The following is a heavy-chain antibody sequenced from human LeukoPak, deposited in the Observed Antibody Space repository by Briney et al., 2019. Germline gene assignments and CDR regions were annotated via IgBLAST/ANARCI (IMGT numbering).Heavy chain of an antibody. J-gene: IGHJ4*02. V-gene: IGHV3-21*01. Sequence: PGGSLRLSCAAPGFTFSSYSMNWVRQTPGKGLEWVSSFSSSSYMYYADSVKGRFTISRDNAKSSLYLHMNSLRAEDTAVYYCAVEGAIFDSSGHPQANNWGQGTLVTVSS. CDR2: FSSSSYM. CDR1: GFTFSSYS. D-gene: IGHD3-22*01. CDR3: AVEGAIFDSSGHPQANN.